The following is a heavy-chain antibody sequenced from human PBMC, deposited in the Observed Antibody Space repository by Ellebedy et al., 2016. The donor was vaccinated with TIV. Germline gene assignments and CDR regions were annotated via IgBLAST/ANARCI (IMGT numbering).Heavy chain of an antibody. CDR1: GGSFSGYY. CDR3: ARCTSSYENSGYFNWFDP. CDR2: INHSGST. J-gene: IGHJ5*02. D-gene: IGHD3-22*01. V-gene: IGHV4-34*01. Sequence: MPGGSLRLSCAVYGGSFSGYYWSWIRQPPGKGLEWIGEINHSGSTNYNPSLKSRVTISVDTSKNQFSLKLSSVTAADTAVYFCARCTSSYENSGYFNWFDPWGQGALVTVSS.